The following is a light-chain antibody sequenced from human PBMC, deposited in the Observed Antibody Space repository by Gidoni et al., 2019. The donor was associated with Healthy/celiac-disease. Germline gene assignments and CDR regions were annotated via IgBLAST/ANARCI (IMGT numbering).Light chain of an antibody. J-gene: IGKJ2*01. Sequence: DIQMTQSPSSLSASVGDRVTITCQASQDISNYLNWYQQKPGKAPKLLIYDASNLETGVPSRFSGSGSGTDFTFTISSLQPEDIATYYCQQYDSLSYMYTFGQGTKLEIK. V-gene: IGKV1-33*01. CDR3: QQYDSLSYMYT. CDR1: QDISNY. CDR2: DAS.